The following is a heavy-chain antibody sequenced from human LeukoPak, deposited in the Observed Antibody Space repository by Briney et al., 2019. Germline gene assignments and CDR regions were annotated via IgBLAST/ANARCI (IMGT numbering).Heavy chain of an antibody. CDR3: ARHRYRGSHPQGFDY. V-gene: IGHV5-51*01. D-gene: IGHD5-12*01. J-gene: IGHJ4*02. CDR2: VYPSNSET. CDR1: GYRFTDYW. Sequence: PGESLKLSCKGSGYRFTDYWIAWVRQMPGKGLEWMGIVYPSNSETRYSPSFQGQVTISADKSISTGYLQWSSLKASDTAMYFCARHRYRGSHPQGFDYWGQGTLVTVSS.